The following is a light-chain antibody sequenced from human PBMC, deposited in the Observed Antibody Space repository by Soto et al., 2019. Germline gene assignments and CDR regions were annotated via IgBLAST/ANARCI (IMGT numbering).Light chain of an antibody. CDR1: QSISSW. CDR2: KAS. CDR3: QQYNSYAT. J-gene: IGKJ1*01. Sequence: DIQMTQSPSTLSASVGDRVTITCRASQSISSWLAWYQQKPGKAPKLLIYKASSLESGVPSRFSGRRSGTEFTLTISSLQPDDFATYYCQQYNSYATFGQGTKVELK. V-gene: IGKV1-5*03.